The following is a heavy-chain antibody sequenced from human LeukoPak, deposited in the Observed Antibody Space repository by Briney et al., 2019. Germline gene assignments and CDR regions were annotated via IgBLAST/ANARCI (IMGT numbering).Heavy chain of an antibody. CDR3: TREGCGDTSCYTNDY. Sequence: GGSLKLSCAASGFTFSASPIHWVRQASGKGLEWVGRITGTHATAYSATLKGRFTISRDDSKYTTFLQMNSLETEDTAVYYCTREGCGDTSCYTNDYWGQGTLVTVSS. CDR2: ITGTHAT. V-gene: IGHV3-73*01. J-gene: IGHJ4*02. CDR1: GFTFSASP. D-gene: IGHD2-2*02.